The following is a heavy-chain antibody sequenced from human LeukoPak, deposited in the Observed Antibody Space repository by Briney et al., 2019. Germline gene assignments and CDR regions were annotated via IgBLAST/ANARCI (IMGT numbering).Heavy chain of an antibody. CDR1: GGSISSGGYY. J-gene: IGHJ4*02. Sequence: SETLSLTCTVSGGSISSGGYYWSWIRQHPGKGLEWIGYIYYSGSTYYNPSLKSRVTISVDTSKNQFSLKLSSVTAADTAVYYCARYSPIAAVRYWGQGTLVTVSS. V-gene: IGHV4-31*03. D-gene: IGHD6-6*01. CDR3: ARYSPIAAVRY. CDR2: IYYSGST.